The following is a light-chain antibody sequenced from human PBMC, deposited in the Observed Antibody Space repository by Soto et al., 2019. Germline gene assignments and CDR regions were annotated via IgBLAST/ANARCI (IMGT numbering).Light chain of an antibody. CDR2: DVS. V-gene: IGLV2-14*03. Sequence: QSALTQPASVSGSPGRSITISCTGTSSDVGAYNYVSWYQHHPGKAPKLMIYDVSNRHSGISNRFSGSKSGNTASLTISGLQPEDEGEYDFNSYTSSNTRTLLFGAGTKLTVL. CDR1: SSDVGAYNY. J-gene: IGLJ1*01. CDR3: NSYTSSNTRTLL.